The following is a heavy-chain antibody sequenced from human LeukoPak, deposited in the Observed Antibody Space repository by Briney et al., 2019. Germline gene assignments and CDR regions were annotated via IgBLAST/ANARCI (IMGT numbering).Heavy chain of an antibody. CDR1: GFTFSSYW. J-gene: IGHJ4*02. CDR2: IKQDGSEK. CDR3: ARDRLSALLGELSFFSDY. Sequence: PGGSLRLSYAASGFTFSSYWMSWVRQAPGKGLEWVANIKQDGSEKYYVDSVKGRFTISRDNAKNSLYLQMNSLRAEDTAVYYCARDRLSALLGELSFFSDYWGQGTLVTVSS. D-gene: IGHD3-16*02. V-gene: IGHV3-7*03.